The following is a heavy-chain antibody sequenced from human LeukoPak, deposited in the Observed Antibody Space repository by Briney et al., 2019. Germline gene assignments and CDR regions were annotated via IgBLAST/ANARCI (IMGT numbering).Heavy chain of an antibody. V-gene: IGHV1-8*01. CDR2: MNPNSGNT. Sequence: ASVKVSCKASGYTFTSYDINWVRQATGQGLEWMGWMNPNSGNTGYAQKFQGRVTMTRNTSISTAYMELSSLRSEDTAVYYCARRGHDYVWGSHRTLYYWGQGTLVTVSS. D-gene: IGHD3-16*02. J-gene: IGHJ4*02. CDR3: ARRGHDYVWGSHRTLYY. CDR1: GYTFTSYD.